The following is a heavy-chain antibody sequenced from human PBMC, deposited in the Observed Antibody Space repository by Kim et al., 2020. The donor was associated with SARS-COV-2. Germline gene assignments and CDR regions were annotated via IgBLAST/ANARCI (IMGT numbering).Heavy chain of an antibody. CDR3: AKKVVGMTPLDN. V-gene: IGHV3-23*01. CDR2: IDGLGGGI. J-gene: IGHJ4*02. Sequence: GGSLRLSCATSGFTLRNYAMAWVRQAPGKGLEWVSSIDGLGGGISYSDSVKGRFTVSIDSSRNMLSLQMTSLRADDTATYYCAKKVVGMTPLDNWGLGTRVSVSS. CDR1: GFTLRNYA. D-gene: IGHD2-21*02.